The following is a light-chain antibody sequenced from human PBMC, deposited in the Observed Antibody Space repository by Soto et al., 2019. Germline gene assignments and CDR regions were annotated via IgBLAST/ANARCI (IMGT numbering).Light chain of an antibody. CDR1: QGIGSY. Sequence: DIQLTQSPSFLSASLGDRVTITCRASQGIGSYLAWYQQKPGKAPRLLIYAASTLQSGVPSRFSGSGSDTEFTLAISSLQPDDFATYYCQQYNSYPWTFGQGTKVDI. J-gene: IGKJ1*01. V-gene: IGKV1-9*01. CDR2: AAS. CDR3: QQYNSYPWT.